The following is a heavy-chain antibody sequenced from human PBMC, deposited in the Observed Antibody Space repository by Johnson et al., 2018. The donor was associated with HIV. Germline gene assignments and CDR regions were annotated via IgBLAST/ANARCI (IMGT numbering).Heavy chain of an antibody. D-gene: IGHD1-26*01. J-gene: IGHJ3*02. CDR1: GFTFSSYA. V-gene: IGHV3-30*04. CDR2: ISYDGSNK. Sequence: QMQLVESGGGVVQPGRSLRLSCAASGFTFSSYAMHWVRQAPGKGLEWVAVISYDGSNKYYADSVEGRFTISRDNSKNTLYLQMNSLRAEDTAVYYCAWASQWELDLDAVDIWGQGQMGTVSS. CDR3: AWASQWELDLDAVDI.